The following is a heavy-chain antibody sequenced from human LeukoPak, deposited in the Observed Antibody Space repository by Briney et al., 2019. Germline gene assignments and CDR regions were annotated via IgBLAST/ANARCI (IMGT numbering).Heavy chain of an antibody. Sequence: SETLSLTCTDSGGSISSYYWSWIRQPPGKGLEWIGYIYYSGSTNYNPSLKSRVTISVDTSKNQLSLKLSSVTAADTAVYYCARRGDSGYDQFDYWGQGTLVTVSS. V-gene: IGHV4-59*08. CDR2: IYYSGST. CDR1: GGSISSYY. CDR3: ARRGDSGYDQFDY. J-gene: IGHJ4*02. D-gene: IGHD5-12*01.